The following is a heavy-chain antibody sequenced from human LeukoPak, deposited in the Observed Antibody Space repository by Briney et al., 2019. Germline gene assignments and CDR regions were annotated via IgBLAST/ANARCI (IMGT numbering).Heavy chain of an antibody. V-gene: IGHV4-4*07. CDR2: IYTSGST. CDR1: GGSISTYY. J-gene: IGHJ6*04. CDR3: ASDLYGSGSYWRPPPMYV. D-gene: IGHD3-10*01. Sequence: TSETLSLTCTVSGGSISTYYWSWIRQPAGKGLEWIGRIYTSGSTNYNPSLKSRVTISVDKSKNQFSLKLSSVTAADTAVYYCASDLYGSGSYWRPPPMYVWGKGTTVTVSS.